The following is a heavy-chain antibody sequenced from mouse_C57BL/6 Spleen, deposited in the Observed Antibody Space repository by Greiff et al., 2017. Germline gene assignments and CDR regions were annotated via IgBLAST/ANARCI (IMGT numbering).Heavy chain of an antibody. D-gene: IGHD1-1*01. V-gene: IGHV1-66*01. J-gene: IGHJ4*01. CDR3: ARSYGSSYGYAMDY. CDR1: GYSFTSYY. CDR2: IYPGSGNT. Sequence: VNVVESGPELVKPGASVKISCKASGYSFTSYYIHWVKQRPGQGLEWIGWIYPGSGNTKYNEKFKGKATLTADTSSSTAYMQLSSLTSEDSAVYYCARSYGSSYGYAMDYWGQGTSVTVSS.